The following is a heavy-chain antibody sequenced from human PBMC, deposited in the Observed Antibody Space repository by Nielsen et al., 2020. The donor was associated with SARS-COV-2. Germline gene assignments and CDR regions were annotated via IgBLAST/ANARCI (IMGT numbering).Heavy chain of an antibody. CDR3: AKDLFFVSVRRTTVTNHYYYYGMDV. Sequence: WVRQAPGQGLEWMGWISAYNGNTNYAQKLQGRVTMTTDTSTSTAYMELRSLRSDDTAVYYCAKDLFFVSVRRTTVTNHYYYYGMDVWGQGTTVTVSS. D-gene: IGHD4-17*01. CDR2: ISAYNGNT. J-gene: IGHJ6*02. V-gene: IGHV1-18*01.